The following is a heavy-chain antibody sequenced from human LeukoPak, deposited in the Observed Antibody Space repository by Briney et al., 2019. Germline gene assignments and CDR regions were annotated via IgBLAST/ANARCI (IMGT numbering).Heavy chain of an antibody. J-gene: IGHJ4*02. CDR1: GGTFSSYA. Sequence: SVKVSCKASGGTFSSYAISWVRQAPGQGLEWMGRILPIFGIANYAQKFQGRVTITADKSTSTAYMELSSLRSEDTAVYYCARDLGGSYRYDYWGQGTLVTVSS. CDR2: ILPIFGIA. V-gene: IGHV1-69*04. CDR3: ARDLGGSYRYDY. D-gene: IGHD1-26*01.